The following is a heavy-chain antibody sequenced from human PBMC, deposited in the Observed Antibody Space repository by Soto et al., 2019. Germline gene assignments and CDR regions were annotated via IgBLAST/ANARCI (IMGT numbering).Heavy chain of an antibody. Sequence: QVQLVQSGAEVKKPGASVKVSCKASGYTFTSYYMHWVRLAPGQGLEWMGIINPDGGGTSYAQQFQGRVIMTRDTSTSTVYMEMSSLRSEDTAVYYCAAGFNYLSMDVWGQGATFNVSS. D-gene: IGHD4-4*01. CDR2: INPDGGGT. CDR1: GYTFTSYY. V-gene: IGHV1-46*01. J-gene: IGHJ6*02. CDR3: AAGFNYLSMDV.